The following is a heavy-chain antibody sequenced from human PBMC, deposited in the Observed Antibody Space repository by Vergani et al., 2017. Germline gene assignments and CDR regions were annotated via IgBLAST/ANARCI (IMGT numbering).Heavy chain of an antibody. Sequence: VQLVESGGGLVQPGGSLRLSCAASGFTFSSYAMHWVRQAPGKGLEWVAVISYDGSNKYYADSVKGRFTISRDNSKTTLYLQMNSLRAEDTAVYYCARDLKVTRSPKVPSYYMDVWGKGTTVTVSS. CDR2: ISYDGSNK. CDR1: GFTFSSYA. J-gene: IGHJ6*03. V-gene: IGHV3-30-3*01. D-gene: IGHD4-11*01. CDR3: ARDLKVTRSPKVPSYYMDV.